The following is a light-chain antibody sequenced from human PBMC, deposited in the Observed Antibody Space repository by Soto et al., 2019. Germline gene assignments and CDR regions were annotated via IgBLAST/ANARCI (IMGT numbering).Light chain of an antibody. Sequence: QSALAQPASVSGSPGQSITISCSGTSSTIGGYSVVSWYQQHPGNAPKVIVYEGIKRPSGVSARFSGSTSGSTASLTISGLQAEDEAEYFCCSYVGATTYVFGSGTKVTVL. J-gene: IGLJ1*01. CDR1: SSTIGGYSV. CDR2: EGI. V-gene: IGLV2-23*01. CDR3: CSYVGATTYV.